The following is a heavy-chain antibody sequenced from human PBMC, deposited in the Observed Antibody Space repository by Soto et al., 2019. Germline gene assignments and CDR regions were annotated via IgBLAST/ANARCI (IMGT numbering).Heavy chain of an antibody. Sequence: PGGSLRLSCAASGFTFNDYYMSWIRQAPGKGLECVSYISRSSSYTNYADSVKGRFTISRDNTKNSLYLQMNSLRAEDTAVYYCAKDLTGFLQSLGDYWGQGTLVTVSS. D-gene: IGHD3-9*01. V-gene: IGHV3-11*05. CDR2: ISRSSSYT. CDR3: AKDLTGFLQSLGDY. J-gene: IGHJ4*02. CDR1: GFTFNDYY.